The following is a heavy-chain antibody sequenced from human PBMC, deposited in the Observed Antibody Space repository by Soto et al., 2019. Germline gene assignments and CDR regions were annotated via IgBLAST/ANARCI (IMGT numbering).Heavy chain of an antibody. D-gene: IGHD3-22*01. Sequence: ASVKVSCKASGYTFTSYAMHWVGQAPGQRLEWMGWINAGNGNTKYSQKFQGRVTITRDTSASTAYMELSSLRSEDTAVYYCARAPLVRNYYDSSGYYYPRINWFDPWGQGTLVTVSS. J-gene: IGHJ5*02. CDR1: GYTFTSYA. CDR3: ARAPLVRNYYDSSGYYYPRINWFDP. CDR2: INAGNGNT. V-gene: IGHV1-3*01.